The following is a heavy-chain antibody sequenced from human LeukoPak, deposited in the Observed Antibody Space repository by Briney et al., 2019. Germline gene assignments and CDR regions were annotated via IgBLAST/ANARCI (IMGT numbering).Heavy chain of an antibody. V-gene: IGHV3-11*01. D-gene: IGHD4-17*01. CDR1: GFTFSDYY. Sequence: GGSLRLSCAASGFTFSDYYMSWIRQAPGNGLEWVSYISSSGSTIYYADSVKGRFTISRDNAKNSLYLQMNSLRAEDTAVYYCARLATVTTFYYMDVWGKGTTVTISS. CDR3: ARLATVTTFYYMDV. J-gene: IGHJ6*03. CDR2: ISSSGSTI.